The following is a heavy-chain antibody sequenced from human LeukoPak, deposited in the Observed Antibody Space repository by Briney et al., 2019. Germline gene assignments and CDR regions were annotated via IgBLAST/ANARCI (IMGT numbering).Heavy chain of an antibody. CDR1: GASLSSFY. Sequence: SETLSLTCTVSGASLSSFYWSWIRQPPREALEWIGYISDRGSIYYNPSLKSRATISEDTSKNQFSLRLSSVTAADTAVFYCVRHRVGHRYAYYFDFWGQGTLVTVSS. D-gene: IGHD3-16*02. CDR3: VRHRVGHRYAYYFDF. CDR2: ISDRGSI. V-gene: IGHV4-59*08. J-gene: IGHJ4*02.